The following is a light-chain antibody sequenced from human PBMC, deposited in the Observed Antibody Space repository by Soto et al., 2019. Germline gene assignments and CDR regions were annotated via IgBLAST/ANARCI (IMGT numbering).Light chain of an antibody. CDR1: SSDVGSYNL. Sequence: QSALTQPASVSGSPGQSITISCTGTSSDVGSYNLVSWYQHHPGKAPKLMIYEGSKRPSGVSNRFSGSKSGITASLTISGLQAEDEADYYCCSYGGSSIHYVFGIGTKLTVL. V-gene: IGLV2-23*01. CDR2: EGS. CDR3: CSYGGSSIHYV. J-gene: IGLJ1*01.